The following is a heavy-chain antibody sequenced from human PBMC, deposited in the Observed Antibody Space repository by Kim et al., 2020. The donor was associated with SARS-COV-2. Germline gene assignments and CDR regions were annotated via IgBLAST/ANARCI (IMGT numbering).Heavy chain of an antibody. Sequence: YNPSLKSRVTISVDTSKNQFSLKLSSVTAADTAVYYCARAPYYFWSGFHYWGQGTLVTVSS. V-gene: IGHV4-34*01. CDR3: ARAPYYFWSGFHY. J-gene: IGHJ4*02. D-gene: IGHD3-3*01.